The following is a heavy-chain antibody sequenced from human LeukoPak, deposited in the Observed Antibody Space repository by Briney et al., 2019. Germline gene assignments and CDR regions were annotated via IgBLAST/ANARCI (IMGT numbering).Heavy chain of an antibody. CDR2: ISSSSSYI. J-gene: IGHJ6*02. Sequence: GGSLRLSCAASGFTFSSYSMNWVRQAPGKGLEWVSSISSSSSYIYYADSVKGRFTISRDNAKNSLYLQMNSLRAEDTAVYYCAREDSSGWYGLRGYYYYYGMDVWGQGTTVTVSS. V-gene: IGHV3-21*01. CDR1: GFTFSSYS. D-gene: IGHD6-19*01. CDR3: AREDSSGWYGLRGYYYYYGMDV.